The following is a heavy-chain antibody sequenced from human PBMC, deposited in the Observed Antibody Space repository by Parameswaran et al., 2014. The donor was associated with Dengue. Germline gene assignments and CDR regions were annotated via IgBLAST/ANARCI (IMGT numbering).Heavy chain of an antibody. CDR3: ARHGMGVTMVRGVISLLRADDAFDI. J-gene: IGHJ3*02. V-gene: IGHV5-51*01. D-gene: IGHD3-10*01. CDR2: IYPGDSDT. Sequence: VRQMPGKGLEWMGIIYPGDSDTRYSPSFQGQVTISADKSISTAYLQWSSLKASDTAMYYCARHGMGVTMVRGVISLLRADDAFDIWGQGTMVTVSS.